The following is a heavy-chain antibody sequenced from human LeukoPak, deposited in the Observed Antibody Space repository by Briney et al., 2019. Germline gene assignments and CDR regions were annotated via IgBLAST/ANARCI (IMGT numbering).Heavy chain of an antibody. V-gene: IGHV4-59*08. CDR1: GGSISSYY. CDR2: IYYSGST. CDR3: ARQYDFWSGLFDY. D-gene: IGHD3-3*01. Sequence: PSETLSLTCTVSGGSISSYYWSWIRQPPGKGLEGIGYIYYSGSTNYNPSLKGRVTISVDTSKNQFSLKLTPVTAADTAVYYCARQYDFWSGLFDYWGQGTLVTVSS. J-gene: IGHJ4*02.